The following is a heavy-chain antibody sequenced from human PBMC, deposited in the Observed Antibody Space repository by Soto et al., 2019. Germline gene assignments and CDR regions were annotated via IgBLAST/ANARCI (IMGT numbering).Heavy chain of an antibody. J-gene: IGHJ4*02. CDR1: GYTFTSYG. V-gene: IGHV1-18*01. CDR3: ASGPGRGSGSYYGVY. CDR2: ISAYNGNT. D-gene: IGHD3-10*01. Sequence: ASVKVSCKASGYTFTSYGISWVRQAPGQGLEWMGWISAYNGNTNYAQKLQGRVTMTTDTSTSTAYMELRSLRSDDTAVYYCASGPGRGSGSYYGVYWGQGTLVTVSS.